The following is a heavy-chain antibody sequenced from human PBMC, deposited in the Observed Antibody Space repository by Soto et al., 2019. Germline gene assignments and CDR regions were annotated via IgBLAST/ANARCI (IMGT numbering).Heavy chain of an antibody. CDR3: VGALTYEVPYYYYAMDV. Sequence: GGSLRLSCEASGFMFSTYLMSWVRQAPGKGLEWVANIKQGGNEKFYVDSAKGRFTISRDNAKKSLFLQMNSLRPEDTAVYYCVGALTYEVPYYYYAMDVWGQGTTVTVSS. CDR1: GFMFSTYL. D-gene: IGHD3-16*01. J-gene: IGHJ6*02. V-gene: IGHV3-7*01. CDR2: IKQGGNEK.